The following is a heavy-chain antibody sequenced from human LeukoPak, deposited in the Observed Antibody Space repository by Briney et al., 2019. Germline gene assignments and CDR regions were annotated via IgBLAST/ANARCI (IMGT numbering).Heavy chain of an antibody. J-gene: IGHJ6*04. D-gene: IGHD3-10*02. CDR1: GFTFSSFG. CDR3: AELGITMIGGV. CDR2: ISSGAGST. Sequence: GGSLRLSCAASGFTFSSFGMSWVRQVPGKGLEWVSSISSGAGSTYYADSVKGRFTISRDNSKNSLYLQMTSLRADDTAVYYCAELGITMIGGVWGKGTTVTISS. V-gene: IGHV3-23*01.